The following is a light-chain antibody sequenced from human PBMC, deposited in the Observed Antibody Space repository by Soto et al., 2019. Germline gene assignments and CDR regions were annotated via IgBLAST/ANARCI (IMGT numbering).Light chain of an antibody. V-gene: IGKV1-5*03. CDR3: QEYSSDWET. Sequence: DIQMTQSPSTLSASVGDRVSITCRASQSISSSLAWYQQKPGKAPKLLIYKASSLESGVPSRFSGSGSGTEFTLTISSLQPDDFASYYCQEYSSDWETFGQGTKVEIK. CDR2: KAS. CDR1: QSISSS. J-gene: IGKJ1*01.